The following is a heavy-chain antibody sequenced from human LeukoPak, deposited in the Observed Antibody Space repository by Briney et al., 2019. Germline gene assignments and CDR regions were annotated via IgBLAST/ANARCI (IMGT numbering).Heavy chain of an antibody. CDR2: TYYRSKWYN. Sequence: SQTLSLTCAISGDSVSSKSTAWNWIRQSPSRGLEWLGRTYYRSKWYNGYAVSVKSRITINPDTSKNQFSLQLNPVTPEDTAVYYCARGEAVAAAFDYWGQGTLVTVSS. J-gene: IGHJ4*02. D-gene: IGHD6-19*01. CDR3: ARGEAVAAAFDY. V-gene: IGHV6-1*01. CDR1: GDSVSSKSTA.